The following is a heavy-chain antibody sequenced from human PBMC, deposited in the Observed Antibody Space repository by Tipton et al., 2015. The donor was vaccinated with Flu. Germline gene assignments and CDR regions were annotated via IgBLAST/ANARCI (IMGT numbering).Heavy chain of an antibody. Sequence: SLRLSCAASGFTFSSYWMHWVRQAPGKGLEWVANIKQDGNEKYYVDSVEGRFTISRDNAKNSLYLQMNSLRPEDTAVYYCARAVGSSSSCWGQGTLVTVSS. D-gene: IGHD6-6*01. CDR3: ARAVGSSSSC. CDR2: IKQDGNEK. V-gene: IGHV3-7*01. J-gene: IGHJ4*02. CDR1: GFTFSSYW.